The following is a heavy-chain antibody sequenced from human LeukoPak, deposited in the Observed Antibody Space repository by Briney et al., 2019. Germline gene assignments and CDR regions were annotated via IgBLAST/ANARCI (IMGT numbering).Heavy chain of an antibody. CDR2: IYSGGST. J-gene: IGHJ4*02. D-gene: IGHD4-23*01. CDR3: ARDQDDYGGNSPLGY. Sequence: GRSLRLSCAASGFTVSSNYMSWVRQAPGKGLEWVSVIYSGGSTYYADSVKGRFTISRDSAKNTLYLQMNSLGDEDTAVYYCARDQDDYGGNSPLGYWGQGTLVTVSS. CDR1: GFTVSSNY. V-gene: IGHV3-53*01.